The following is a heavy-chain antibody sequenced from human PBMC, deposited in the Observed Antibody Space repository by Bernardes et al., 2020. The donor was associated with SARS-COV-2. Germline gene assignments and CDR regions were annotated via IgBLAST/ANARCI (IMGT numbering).Heavy chain of an antibody. J-gene: IGHJ6*02. Sequence: SGPTLVKPTQTLTLTCTFSGFSLSTSGMCVSWIRQPPGKALEWLARIDWDDDKYYSTSLKTRLTISKDTSKNQVVLTMTNMDPVDTATYYCARMGSGSYHDDYYYGMDVWGQGTTVTVSS. CDR3: ARMGSGSYHDDYYYGMDV. V-gene: IGHV2-70*11. CDR2: IDWDDDK. D-gene: IGHD1-26*01. CDR1: GFSLSTSGMC.